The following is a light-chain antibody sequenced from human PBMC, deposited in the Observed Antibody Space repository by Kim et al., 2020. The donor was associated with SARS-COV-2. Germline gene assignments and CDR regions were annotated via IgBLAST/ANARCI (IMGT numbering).Light chain of an antibody. J-gene: IGKJ1*01. CDR3: HQYSRSPPWT. Sequence: PGKRATRSCRATESVSSNVIAWYQQKPGQTPRLLVYGTSTRASGIPDRFSGSGSGTDFTLTISKLDPEDFAVYYCHQYSRSPPWTFGQGTKVDIK. V-gene: IGKV3-20*01. CDR2: GTS. CDR1: ESVSSNV.